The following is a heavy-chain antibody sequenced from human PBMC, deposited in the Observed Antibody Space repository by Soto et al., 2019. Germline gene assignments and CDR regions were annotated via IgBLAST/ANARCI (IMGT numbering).Heavy chain of an antibody. CDR1: GFTFSSYG. CDR2: LCYVGRKK. V-gene: IGHV3-33*01. D-gene: IGHD6-19*01. Sequence: QVQLVESGGGVVQPGRSLRLSCAASGFTFSSYGMHWVRRPQGRGLGGGAVLCYVGRKKYYADSVKGRFTISRDNSKNKLYLQMNSLRAEDTAVYYCARDEWLDPYYGMDVWGQGTTVTVSS. J-gene: IGHJ6*02. CDR3: ARDEWLDPYYGMDV.